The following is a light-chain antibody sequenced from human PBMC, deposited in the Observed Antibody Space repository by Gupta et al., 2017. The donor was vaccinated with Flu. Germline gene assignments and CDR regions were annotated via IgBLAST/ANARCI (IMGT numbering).Light chain of an antibody. Sequence: DIVMTQSPLFLPVTPGEPASISCRSSQSLLHRNGYNYLDWYLQKPGQSPQLLIYLGSNRASGVPDRFSGSGSGTDFTLKISRVEAEDVGVYYCMQALQTCTFGGGTKVEIK. CDR2: LGS. V-gene: IGKV2-28*01. J-gene: IGKJ4*01. CDR1: QSLLHRNGYNY. CDR3: MQALQTCT.